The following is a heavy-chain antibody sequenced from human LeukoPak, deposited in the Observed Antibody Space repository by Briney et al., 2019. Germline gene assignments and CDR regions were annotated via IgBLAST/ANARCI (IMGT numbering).Heavy chain of an antibody. Sequence: GRSLRLSCAASGFPLSSYSINWVRQTPGKGLEWVSYISSSGSAIYYVDSVKGRFTVSRDNAKNSLFLQMNSPRAEDTAVYYCVRVKGSYFDYWGQGALVTVSS. D-gene: IGHD2-15*01. CDR1: GFPLSSYS. J-gene: IGHJ4*02. V-gene: IGHV3-48*01. CDR2: ISSSGSAI. CDR3: VRVKGSYFDY.